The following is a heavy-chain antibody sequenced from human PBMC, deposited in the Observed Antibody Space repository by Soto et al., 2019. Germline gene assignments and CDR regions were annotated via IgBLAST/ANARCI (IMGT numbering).Heavy chain of an antibody. V-gene: IGHV1-58*01. CDR1: GFTFTNSA. Sequence: GASVKVSCKASGFTFTNSAVQWVRQARGQRLEWIGWIVVGSGDTSYAQKFQERVTITRDMSTTTAYMELSSLRSDDTAVYYCAAEPRLHWRWFDPWGQGTLVTVSS. D-gene: IGHD4-4*01. CDR2: IVVGSGDT. CDR3: AAEPRLHWRWFDP. J-gene: IGHJ5*02.